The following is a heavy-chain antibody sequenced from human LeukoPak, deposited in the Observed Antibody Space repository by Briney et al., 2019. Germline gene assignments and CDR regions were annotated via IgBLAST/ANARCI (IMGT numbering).Heavy chain of an antibody. CDR1: GYTFTCYY. CDR2: INPNSGGT. Sequence: ASVKVSCKASGYTFTCYYMHWVRQAPGQGLEWMGWINPNSGGTNYAQKFQGRVTMTRDTSISTAYMELSRLRSDDTAVYYCARASRGIAARMIDYWGQGTLVTVSS. V-gene: IGHV1-2*02. J-gene: IGHJ4*02. CDR3: ARASRGIAARMIDY. D-gene: IGHD6-13*01.